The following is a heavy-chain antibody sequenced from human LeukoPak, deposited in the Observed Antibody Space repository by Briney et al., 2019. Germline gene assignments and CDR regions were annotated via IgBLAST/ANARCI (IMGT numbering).Heavy chain of an antibody. J-gene: IGHJ4*02. CDR1: GGSISFYS. V-gene: IGHV4-59*01. CDR2: IYYSGKT. D-gene: IGHD6-13*01. CDR3: ARNATGHNSSWEFDH. Sequence: SETLSLTCTVSGGSISFYSWSWVRQPPGKGLEWIGHIYYSGKTNYNDSLKRRVSISVDTSKNQFSLKLYSVTAADTAVYYCARNATGHNSSWEFDHWGQGTLVTVSS.